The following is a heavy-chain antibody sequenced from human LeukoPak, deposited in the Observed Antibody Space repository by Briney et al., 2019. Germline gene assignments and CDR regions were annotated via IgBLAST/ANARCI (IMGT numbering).Heavy chain of an antibody. CDR3: ARVFSPQDAFDI. Sequence: GGSLRLSCAAPGFTFSSYGMHWVRQAPGKGLEWVAVIWYDGSNKYYADSVKGRFTISRDNSKNTLYLQMNSLRAEDTAVYYCARVFSPQDAFDIWGQGTMVTVSS. CDR2: IWYDGSNK. V-gene: IGHV3-33*01. J-gene: IGHJ3*02. CDR1: GFTFSSYG. D-gene: IGHD3-10*02.